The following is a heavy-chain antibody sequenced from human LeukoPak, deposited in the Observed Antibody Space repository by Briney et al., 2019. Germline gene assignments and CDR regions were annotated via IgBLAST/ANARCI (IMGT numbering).Heavy chain of an antibody. CDR1: GFTFSSYA. V-gene: IGHV3-23*01. J-gene: IGHJ4*02. D-gene: IGHD2-15*01. Sequence: GGSLRLSCAASGFTFSSYAMSWVRQAPGKGLEWVSVISGSGGSTYYADSVKGRFTISRDNSKNTLYLQMNRLRAEDTAVYYCAKGFFHVVVAATRIPITFGYWGQGTLVTVSS. CDR2: ISGSGGST. CDR3: AKGFFHVVVAATRIPITFGY.